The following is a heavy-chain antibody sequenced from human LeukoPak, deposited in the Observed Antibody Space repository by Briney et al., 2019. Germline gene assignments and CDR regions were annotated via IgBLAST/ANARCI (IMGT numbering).Heavy chain of an antibody. V-gene: IGHV4-59*08. CDR1: GGSISSYY. CDR2: IYYSGST. D-gene: IGHD2-15*01. CDR3: ASGGGCWAFDY. J-gene: IGHJ4*02. Sequence: SETLSLTCTVSGGSISSYYWSWIRQPPGKGLEWIGYIYYSGSTNYNPSLKSRGTISVDTSKNQFSLKLNSVTAADTAIYFCASGGGCWAFDYWGQGTLVTVSS.